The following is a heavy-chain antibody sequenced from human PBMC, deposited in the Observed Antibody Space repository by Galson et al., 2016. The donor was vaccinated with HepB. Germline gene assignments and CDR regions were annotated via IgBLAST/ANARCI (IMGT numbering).Heavy chain of an antibody. D-gene: IGHD6-19*01. J-gene: IGHJ4*02. Sequence: SLRLSCAASGFTFNNYGMHWVRQAPGRGLEWVSVIWDDGSKKYYADSVKGRFTISRDNSKNTLFLHMNRLTAADSAVYYCARSDSGGWVFLGDFWGQGTLVTVSS. CDR2: IWDDGSKK. V-gene: IGHV3-33*01. CDR3: ARSDSGGWVFLGDF. CDR1: GFTFNNYG.